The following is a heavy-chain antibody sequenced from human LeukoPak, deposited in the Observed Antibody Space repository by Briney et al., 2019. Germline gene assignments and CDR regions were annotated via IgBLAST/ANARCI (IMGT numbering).Heavy chain of an antibody. V-gene: IGHV3-21*01. CDR2: ISSSSSYI. CDR3: ASLVIRYCSGTSCSPSGTHDGTHDY. D-gene: IGHD2-2*01. Sequence: GGSLRLSCAASGFTFSSYSMNWVRQAPGKGLEWVSSISSSSSYIYYADSVKGRFTISRDNAKNSLYLQMNSLRAEDTAVYYCASLVIRYCSGTSCSPSGTHDGTHDYWGQGTLVTVSS. CDR1: GFTFSSYS. J-gene: IGHJ4*02.